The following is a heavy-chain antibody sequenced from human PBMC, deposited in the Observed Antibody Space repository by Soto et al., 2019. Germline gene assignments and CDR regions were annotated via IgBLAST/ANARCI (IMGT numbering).Heavy chain of an antibody. CDR2: IKYDGSET. V-gene: IGHV3-7*01. Sequence: PGGSLRLSCAASGFTFSTYLMSWVRQAPGKGLEWVANIKYDGSETYYVDSVKGRFTISRDNAKNSLYLQMNSLRGEDTAVYYCARYSSAWGLWGQGTLVTAPQ. D-gene: IGHD6-19*01. CDR1: GFTFSTYL. J-gene: IGHJ4*02. CDR3: ARYSSAWGL.